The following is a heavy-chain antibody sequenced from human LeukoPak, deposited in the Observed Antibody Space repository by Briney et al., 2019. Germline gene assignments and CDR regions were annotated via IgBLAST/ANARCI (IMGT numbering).Heavy chain of an antibody. CDR2: IYYSGST. V-gene: IGHV4-39*01. Sequence: PSETLSLTCTVSGGSISSSSYYWGWIRQPPGKGLEWIGSIYYSGSTYYNPSLKSRVTISVDTSKNQFSLKLSSVTAADTAVYYCARGRTLNRYCSSTSSYPRSWFDPWGQGTLVTVSS. CDR3: ARGRTLNRYCSSTSSYPRSWFDP. CDR1: GGSISSSSYY. D-gene: IGHD2-2*01. J-gene: IGHJ5*02.